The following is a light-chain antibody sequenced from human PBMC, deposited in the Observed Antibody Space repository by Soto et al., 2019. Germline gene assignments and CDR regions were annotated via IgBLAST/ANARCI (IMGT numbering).Light chain of an antibody. Sequence: IQMTQSPSSLSASVGDRVTLTCRASQDITQSLNWYQQKPGKAPKLLIFDAFNLKTGVPTRFSGSGSATDFTFTISSLQPEDIATYYCQQYYSLPITFGQGTRLEIK. V-gene: IGKV1-33*01. J-gene: IGKJ5*01. CDR1: QDITQS. CDR3: QQYYSLPIT. CDR2: DAF.